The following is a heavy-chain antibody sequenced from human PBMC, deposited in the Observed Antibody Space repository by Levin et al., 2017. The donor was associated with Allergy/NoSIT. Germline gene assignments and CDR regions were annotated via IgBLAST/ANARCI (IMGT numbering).Heavy chain of an antibody. Sequence: ASVKVSCKASGYTFTGYYMHWVRQAPGQGLEWMGRINPNSGGTNYAQKFQGRVTMTRDTSISTAYMELSRLRSDDTAVYYCARDAGYFDWLFYSWGGLDYWGQGTLVTVSS. J-gene: IGHJ4*02. CDR1: GYTFTGYY. CDR2: INPNSGGT. D-gene: IGHD3-9*01. V-gene: IGHV1-2*06. CDR3: ARDAGYFDWLFYSWGGLDY.